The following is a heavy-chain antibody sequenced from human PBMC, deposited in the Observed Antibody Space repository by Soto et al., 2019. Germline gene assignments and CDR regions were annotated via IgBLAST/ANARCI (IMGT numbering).Heavy chain of an antibody. CDR2: IISIFGTP. D-gene: IGHD5-12*01. Sequence: QVQLVQSGAEVKKPGSSVKVSCNASGGTFNSYVFNWVRQAPGQGLDWMGGIISIFGTPNYGQKFQGRVTITADESTSTGFMELSSLTSEDTAIYYCARDLGSGYDPGDYWGQGTLVTVSS. J-gene: IGHJ4*02. V-gene: IGHV1-69*12. CDR3: ARDLGSGYDPGDY. CDR1: GGTFNSYV.